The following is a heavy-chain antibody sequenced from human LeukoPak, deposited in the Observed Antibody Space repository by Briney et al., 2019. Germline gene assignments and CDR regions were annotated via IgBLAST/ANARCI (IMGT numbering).Heavy chain of an antibody. CDR2: ITWDGTTT. Sequence: GGALRLSCVASRFAFDDYAMDWVRPSPGKGLEWVSFITWDGTTTSYVDSVKGRFTISRDNSKNSLYLQLDSLRVEDSGLYYCARSGHYGIDLWGQGTMVTVSS. J-gene: IGHJ3*01. V-gene: IGHV3-43D*04. CDR1: RFAFDDYA. D-gene: IGHD3-3*01. CDR3: ARSGHYGIDL.